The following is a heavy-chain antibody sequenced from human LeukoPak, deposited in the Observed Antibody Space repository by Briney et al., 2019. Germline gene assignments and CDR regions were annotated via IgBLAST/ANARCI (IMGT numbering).Heavy chain of an antibody. CDR2: ISGSGST. Sequence: SETLSLTCSVSGDSISYFYWSWIRQAAGKGLEWIGRISGSGSTDYNASLKSRVTMSVDTSKNQLSLKLSSVTAADTAVYYCARDRVVGATGGDYFDYWGQGTLVTVSS. V-gene: IGHV4-4*07. D-gene: IGHD1-26*01. CDR1: GDSISYFY. CDR3: ARDRVVGATGGDYFDY. J-gene: IGHJ4*02.